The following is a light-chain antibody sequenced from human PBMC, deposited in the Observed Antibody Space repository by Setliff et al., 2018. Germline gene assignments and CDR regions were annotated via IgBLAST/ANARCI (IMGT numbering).Light chain of an antibody. J-gene: IGLJ3*02. CDR3: CSYQRPSTAV. V-gene: IGLV2-23*02. CDR1: TNNIGSYNL. CDR2: EVS. Sequence: QSVLTQPASVSGSPGQSITISCTGTTNNIGSYNLVSWYQQHPGRAPKLIISEVSERLSGVSVRFSGSKSGNTASLTISGLRPEDEADYYCCSYQRPSTAVFGGGTKVTVL.